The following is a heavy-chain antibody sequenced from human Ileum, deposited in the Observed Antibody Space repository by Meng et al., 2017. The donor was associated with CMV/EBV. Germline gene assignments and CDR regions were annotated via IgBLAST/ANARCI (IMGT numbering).Heavy chain of an antibody. CDR1: GGSFRGYY. Sequence: SLNCAVYGGSFRGYYWSWIRQPPGKGLEWIGEINHSGSTNYNPSLKSRVTISVDTSKNQFSLKLSSVTAADTAVYYCARGQFLNWFDPWGQGTLVTVSS. CDR3: ARGQFLNWFDP. J-gene: IGHJ5*02. CDR2: INHSGST. V-gene: IGHV4-34*01.